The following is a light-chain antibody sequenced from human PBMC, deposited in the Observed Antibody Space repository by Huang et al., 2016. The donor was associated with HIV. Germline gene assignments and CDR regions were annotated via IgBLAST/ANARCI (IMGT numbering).Light chain of an antibody. J-gene: IGKJ3*01. CDR1: QSISTY. CDR2: GAS. V-gene: IGKV3-15*01. CDR3: QQYNNWPPEVT. Sequence: EIVLTQSPATLSVSPGERATLSYRASQSISTYLAWYQHKPAQAPRLLIYGASTRASGIPARFSGSGSGTEFTLTISSLQSEDFAVYYCQQYNNWPPEVTFGPGTKVDIK.